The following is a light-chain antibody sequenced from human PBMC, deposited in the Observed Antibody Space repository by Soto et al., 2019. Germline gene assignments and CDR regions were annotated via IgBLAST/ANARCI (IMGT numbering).Light chain of an antibody. CDR1: SSDVGAYNY. V-gene: IGLV2-14*01. CDR2: DVS. J-gene: IGLJ2*01. CDR3: SSYTSYNTLVL. Sequence: QSALTQPASGSGSPGQSITISCTGTSSDVGAYNYVSWYQQHPGKAPKLMIYDVSNRPSGVSNRFSGSKSGNTASLTISGLQPEDEADYYCSSYTSYNTLVLFGGGTKLTVL.